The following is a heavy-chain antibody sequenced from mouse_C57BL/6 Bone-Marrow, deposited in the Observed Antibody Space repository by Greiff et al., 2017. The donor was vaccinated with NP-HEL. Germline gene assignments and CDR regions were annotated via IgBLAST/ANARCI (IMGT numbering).Heavy chain of an antibody. D-gene: IGHD6-1*01. Sequence: EVKLVESGGGLVQPGGSLSLSCAASGFTFTDYYMSWVRQPPGKALEWLGFIRNKANGYTTEYSASVKGRFTISRDNSQSILYLQMNALRAEDSATYYCARMSSLFDYWGKGTTLTVSS. V-gene: IGHV7-3*01. CDR1: GFTFTDYY. J-gene: IGHJ2*01. CDR2: IRNKANGYTT. CDR3: ARMSSLFDY.